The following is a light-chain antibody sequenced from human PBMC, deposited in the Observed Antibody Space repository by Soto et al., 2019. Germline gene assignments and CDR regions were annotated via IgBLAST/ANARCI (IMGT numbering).Light chain of an antibody. CDR2: LGS. V-gene: IGKV2-28*01. J-gene: IGKJ4*01. CDR3: AQGLATPFT. CDR1: RNLLHSNGSYY. Sequence: EIVLTQSPLSLPVTPGEPASISCRSSRNLLHSNGSYYLDWYLQKPGQSPQLLIYLGSNRASGVPDRFSGSGSGTDFTLTISRVEAEDVGVYFCAQGLATPFTFGGGTKVDIK.